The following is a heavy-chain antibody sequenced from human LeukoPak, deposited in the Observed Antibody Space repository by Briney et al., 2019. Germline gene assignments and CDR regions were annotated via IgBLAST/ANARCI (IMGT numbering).Heavy chain of an antibody. CDR3: ARGVSSNWNYLYFDY. D-gene: IGHD1-7*01. V-gene: IGHV3-15*01. CDR1: GFTFSNAW. CDR2: IKSKTVGGTT. Sequence: GGSLRLSCAASGFTFSNAWMSWVRQAPGKGLEWVGRIKSKTVGGTTDYAAPVKGRFTISRDDSKNTLYLQMNSLRAEDTAVYYCARGVSSNWNYLYFDYWGQGTLVTVSS. J-gene: IGHJ4*02.